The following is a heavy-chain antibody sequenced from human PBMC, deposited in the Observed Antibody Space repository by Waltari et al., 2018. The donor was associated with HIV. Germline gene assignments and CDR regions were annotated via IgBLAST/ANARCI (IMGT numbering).Heavy chain of an antibody. V-gene: IGHV1-2*02. CDR3: ARNLVYYGSGSSPKSLDY. Sequence: QVQLVQSGAEVKKPGASVKVSCKASGYSFTGYYMHWVRQAPGHGLEWMGWINPNSGCTNYAQKFQGRVTMTRDTSIITAYMELSRLRSDDTAVYYCARNLVYYGSGSSPKSLDYWGQGTLVTVSS. J-gene: IGHJ4*02. D-gene: IGHD3-10*01. CDR2: INPNSGCT. CDR1: GYSFTGYY.